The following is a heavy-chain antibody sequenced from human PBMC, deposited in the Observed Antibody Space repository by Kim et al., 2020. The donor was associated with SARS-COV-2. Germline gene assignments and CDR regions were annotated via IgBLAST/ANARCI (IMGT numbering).Heavy chain of an antibody. D-gene: IGHD3-9*01. CDR3: ARDEWYYDILTGYYIYYGMDV. V-gene: IGHV1-18*01. Sequence: ASVKVSCKASGYTFTSYGISWVRQAPGQGLEWMGWISAYNGNTNYAQKLHGRVTMTTDTSTSTAYMELRSLRSDDTAVYYCARDEWYYDILTGYYIYYGMDVWGQGTTVTVSS. J-gene: IGHJ6*02. CDR1: GYTFTSYG. CDR2: ISAYNGNT.